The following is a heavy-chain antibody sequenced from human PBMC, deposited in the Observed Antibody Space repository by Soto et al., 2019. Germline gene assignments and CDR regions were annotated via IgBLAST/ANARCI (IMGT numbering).Heavy chain of an antibody. J-gene: IGHJ5*02. D-gene: IGHD3-10*01. CDR1: VGSISSYY. Sequence: LSLTCNRSVGSISSYYRFWILPTPVKVLDWIGYIYYSGSTNYNPSLKSRVTISVDTSKNQFSLKLRSVTAADTAVYYCAGTGGLNYYGSGSYPLEPWGQGTLVTVSS. V-gene: IGHV4-59*01. CDR2: IYYSGST. CDR3: AGTGGLNYYGSGSYPLEP.